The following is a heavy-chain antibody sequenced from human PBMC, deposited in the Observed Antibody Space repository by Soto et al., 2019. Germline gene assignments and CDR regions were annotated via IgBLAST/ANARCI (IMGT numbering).Heavy chain of an antibody. Sequence: PSETLSLTCTVSGGSISSGDYYWSWIRQPPGKGLEWIGYIYYSGSTNYNPSLKSRVTISVDTSKNQFSLKLSSVTAADTAVYYCARVFSTRYCSGGRCYFDYFDSWAQGTLVTVSS. CDR3: ARVFSTRYCSGGRCYFDYFDS. J-gene: IGHJ4*02. CDR2: IYYSGST. D-gene: IGHD2-15*01. V-gene: IGHV4-61*08. CDR1: GGSISSGDYY.